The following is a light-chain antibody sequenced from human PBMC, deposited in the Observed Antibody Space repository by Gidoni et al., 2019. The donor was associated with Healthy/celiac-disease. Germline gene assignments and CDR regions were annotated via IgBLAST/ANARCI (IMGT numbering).Light chain of an antibody. CDR2: GAS. J-gene: IGKJ1*01. CDR1: QSVSSSY. V-gene: IGKV3-20*01. CDR3: QQYGSSPQT. Sequence: EIVLMQSPGTLSLSPGERATLSCRASQSVSSSYLAWYQQKPGQPPRLLIYGASSRATGIPDRFSGSGSGTDVTLTISRLEPEDFAVYYCQQYGSSPQTFGQGTKVEIK.